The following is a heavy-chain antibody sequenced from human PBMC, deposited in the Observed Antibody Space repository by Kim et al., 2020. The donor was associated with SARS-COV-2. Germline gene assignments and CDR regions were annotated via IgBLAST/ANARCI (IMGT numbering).Heavy chain of an antibody. D-gene: IGHD2-2*01. J-gene: IGHJ4*02. CDR3: ARVHSSTWKIDY. V-gene: IGHV6-1*01. Sequence: EYAVSVKSRETIHPDTYKNHFSLQLNAVTPEDTAVYYCARVHSSTWKIDYWGQGTLVTVSS.